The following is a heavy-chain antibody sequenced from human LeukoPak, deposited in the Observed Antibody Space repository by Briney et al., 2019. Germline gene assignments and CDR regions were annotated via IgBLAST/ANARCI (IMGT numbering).Heavy chain of an antibody. Sequence: GGSLRLSCAASGFTFSSYAMSWVRQAPGKGLEWVSAISGSGGSTYYADSVKGRFTISRDNSKNTLYLQMNSLRAEDTAVYYCAKESIDCTNGVCYTSVPKYYFDYWGQGTLVTVSS. V-gene: IGHV3-23*01. CDR1: GFTFSSYA. J-gene: IGHJ4*02. D-gene: IGHD2-8*01. CDR3: AKESIDCTNGVCYTSVPKYYFDY. CDR2: ISGSGGST.